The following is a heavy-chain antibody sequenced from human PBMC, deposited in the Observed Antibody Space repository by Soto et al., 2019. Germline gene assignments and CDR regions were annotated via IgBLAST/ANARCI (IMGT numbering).Heavy chain of an antibody. Sequence: GGSLRLSCAASGFTFSSYGMHWVRQAPGKGLEWVAVISYDGSNKYYADSVKGRFTISRDNSKNTLYLQMNSLRAEDTAVYYCASVEMATITYFYYWGQGTLVTVSS. CDR1: GFTFSSYG. CDR2: ISYDGSNK. CDR3: ASVEMATITYFYY. J-gene: IGHJ4*02. D-gene: IGHD5-12*01. V-gene: IGHV3-30*03.